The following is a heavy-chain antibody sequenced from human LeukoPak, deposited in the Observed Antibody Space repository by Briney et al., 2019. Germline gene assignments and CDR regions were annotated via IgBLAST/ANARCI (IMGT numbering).Heavy chain of an antibody. CDR1: GGSISSSSYY. Sequence: SETLSHTCTVSGGSISSSSYYWGWIRQPPGKGLEWIGSIYYSGSTYYNPSLKSRVTISVDTSKNQFSLKLSSVTAADTAVYYCASGPYYDFWSGYYTYYYYYMDVWGKGTTVTVSS. J-gene: IGHJ6*03. V-gene: IGHV4-39*07. CDR2: IYYSGST. CDR3: ASGPYYDFWSGYYTYYYYYMDV. D-gene: IGHD3-3*01.